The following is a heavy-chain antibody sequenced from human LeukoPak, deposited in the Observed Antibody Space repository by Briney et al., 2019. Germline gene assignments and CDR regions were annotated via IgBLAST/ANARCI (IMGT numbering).Heavy chain of an antibody. V-gene: IGHV4-34*01. D-gene: IGHD5-24*01. J-gene: IGHJ4*02. Sequence: SETLSLTCAVYGGSFSDYYWTWIRQPPGKGLEWIGEINHSGSTNYNPSLKSRVTISVDTSKNQFSLKLSSVTAADTAVYYCARGRLEVEMATITEIDYWSQGTLVTVSS. CDR3: ARGRLEVEMATITEIDY. CDR2: INHSGST. CDR1: GGSFSDYY.